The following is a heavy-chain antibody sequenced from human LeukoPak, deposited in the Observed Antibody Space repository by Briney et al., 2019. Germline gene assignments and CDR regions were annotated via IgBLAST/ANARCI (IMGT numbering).Heavy chain of an antibody. CDR1: GYTFYNYA. J-gene: IGHJ2*01. CDR3: AKYGSGQLWLLGWYFDF. D-gene: IGHD3-16*01. V-gene: IGHV3-23*01. Sequence: GGSQRLSCAASGYTFYNYAVTRVRQAPGKGLEWVSSISHDGASTHYADSVKGRFTISRDNSKNTVFLQMDSLRAEDTAAYFCAKYGSGQLWLLGWYFDFWGRGTLVSVSS. CDR2: ISHDGAST.